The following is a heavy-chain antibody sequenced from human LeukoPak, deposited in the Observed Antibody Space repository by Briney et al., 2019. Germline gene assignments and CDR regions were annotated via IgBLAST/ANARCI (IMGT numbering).Heavy chain of an antibody. J-gene: IGHJ4*02. V-gene: IGHV4-30-4*01. CDR2: IYYSGST. CDR3: ARVPTGIATMVRGVIIED. Sequence: PSETLSLTCTVSGGSISSGDYYWSWIRQPPGKGLEWFGYIYYSGSTYYNPSLKSRVTISVDTSKNQFSLKLSSVTAADTAVYYCARVPTGIATMVRGVIIEDWGQGTLVTVSS. D-gene: IGHD3-10*01. CDR1: GGSISSGDYY.